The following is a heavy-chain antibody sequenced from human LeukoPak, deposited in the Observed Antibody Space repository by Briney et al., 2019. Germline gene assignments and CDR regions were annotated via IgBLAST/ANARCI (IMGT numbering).Heavy chain of an antibody. CDR2: IGANGGTT. CDR3: ARGMSATSGYLELEY. CDR1: GFTFHTYA. J-gene: IGHJ4*02. D-gene: IGHD3-22*01. V-gene: IGHV3-23*01. Sequence: QPGGSLRLSCSTSGFTFHTYAMSWVRQTPGKGLEWVSAIGANGGTTFYADSVTGRFTISRDNSKSTLYLQMNSLRAEDTAVYYCARGMSATSGYLELEYWGQGALVTVST.